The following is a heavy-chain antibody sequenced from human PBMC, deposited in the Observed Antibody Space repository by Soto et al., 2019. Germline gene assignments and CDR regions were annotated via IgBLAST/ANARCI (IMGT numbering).Heavy chain of an antibody. CDR1: GCSISSAVYY. D-gene: IGHD5-12*01. CDR3: ARQPRRVYSGYYDFDI. Sequence: SETLSLTCTVSGCSISSAVYYWSWILHHPGKGLEWIGYIYYSGSTYYSPSLKSRVTISVDTSKNQFSLKLNSVTAADTAVYYCARQPRRVYSGYYDFDIWGQGTRVTV. CDR2: IYYSGST. J-gene: IGHJ3*02. V-gene: IGHV4-31*03.